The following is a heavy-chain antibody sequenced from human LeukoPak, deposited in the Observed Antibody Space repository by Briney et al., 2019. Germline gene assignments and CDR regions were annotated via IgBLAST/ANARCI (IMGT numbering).Heavy chain of an antibody. V-gene: IGHV1-2*02. CDR1: GYTFTSYY. CDR3: ASPVQRGNSYLFDY. D-gene: IGHD1-1*01. CDR2: INPNSGGT. J-gene: IGHJ4*02. Sequence: ASVKVSCKASGYTFTSYYMHWVRQAPGQGLEWMGWINPNSGGTNYAQKFQGRVTMTRDTSITTAYMELSRLRSDDTAVYYCASPVQRGNSYLFDYWGQGTLVTVSS.